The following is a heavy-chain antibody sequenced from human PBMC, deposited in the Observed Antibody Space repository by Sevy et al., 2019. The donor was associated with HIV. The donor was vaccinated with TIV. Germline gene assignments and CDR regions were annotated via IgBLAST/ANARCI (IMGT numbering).Heavy chain of an antibody. CDR3: ARGPQTGAYGSGSLWGMDV. CDR1: GYTFTSYY. V-gene: IGHV1-46*01. J-gene: IGHJ6*02. D-gene: IGHD3-10*01. CDR2: INPSGGST. Sequence: ASVKVSCKASGYTFTSYYIHWVRQAPGQGLEWMGIINPSGGSTTYAQKFQGRVTMTRDTSTSTVYMELSSLRSEDTAVYYCARGPQTGAYGSGSLWGMDVWGQGTTVTVSS.